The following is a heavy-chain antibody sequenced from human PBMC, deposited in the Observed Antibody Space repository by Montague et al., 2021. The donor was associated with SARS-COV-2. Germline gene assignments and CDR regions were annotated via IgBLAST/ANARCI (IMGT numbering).Heavy chain of an antibody. CDR1: GGSVNSDSNY. D-gene: IGHD5-24*01. Sequence: SETLSLTCTVSGGSVNSDSNYWGWIRQSPGKGLEWIGSVRASGSSYYNPSLNSRVTIFVDSSNNQFSLKMRSVTDADTAVYYCARIGDGYNAPPGYWGQGTLVTVSS. CDR3: ARIGDGYNAPPGY. J-gene: IGHJ4*02. V-gene: IGHV4-39*01. CDR2: VRASGSS.